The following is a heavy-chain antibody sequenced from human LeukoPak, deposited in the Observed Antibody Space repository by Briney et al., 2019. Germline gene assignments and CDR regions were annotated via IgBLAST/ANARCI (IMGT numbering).Heavy chain of an antibody. CDR2: INPSGGST. CDR1: GYTFTSYY. V-gene: IGHV1-46*01. Sequence: ASVKVSCKASGYTFTSYYMHWVRQAPGQGLEWMGIINPSGGSTSYAQKFQGKIHLTTNTSASTAYMELSSLRSEDTAVYYCANYREGYNLGPFDSWGQGTLVTVSS. CDR3: ANYREGYNLGPFDS. D-gene: IGHD5-24*01. J-gene: IGHJ5*01.